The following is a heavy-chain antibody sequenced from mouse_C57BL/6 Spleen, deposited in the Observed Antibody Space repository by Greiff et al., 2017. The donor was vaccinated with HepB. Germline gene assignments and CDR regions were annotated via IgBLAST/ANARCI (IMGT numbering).Heavy chain of an antibody. Sequence: QVQLQQSGAELVRPGASVTLSCKASGYTFTDYEMHWVKQTPVHGLEWIGAIDPETGGTAYNQKFKGKAILTADKSSSTAYMELRSLTSEDSAVYYWTRYRLPWFAYWGQGTLVTVSA. D-gene: IGHD2-2*01. J-gene: IGHJ3*01. V-gene: IGHV1-15*01. CDR2: IDPETGGT. CDR1: GYTFTDYE. CDR3: TRYRLPWFAY.